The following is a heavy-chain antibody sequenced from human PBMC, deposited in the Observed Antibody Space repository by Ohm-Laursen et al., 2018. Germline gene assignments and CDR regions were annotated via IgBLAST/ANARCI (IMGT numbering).Heavy chain of an antibody. D-gene: IGHD1-26*01. CDR3: ARSHSGTNGGKFDR. V-gene: IGHV3-7*01. J-gene: IGHJ4*02. Sequence: SLRLSCAASGFTLGSHWMSWVRQAPGKGLEWVANIRQDGSEIYYVDSVKGRFIVSRDNAKSSLYLQMNSLRAEDTAVYYCARSHSGTNGGKFDRWGQGTLVTVSS. CDR1: GFTLGSHW. CDR2: IRQDGSEI.